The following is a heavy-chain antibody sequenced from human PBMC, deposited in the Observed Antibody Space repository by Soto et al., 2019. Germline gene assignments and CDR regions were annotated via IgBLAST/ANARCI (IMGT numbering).Heavy chain of an antibody. CDR3: ARGSPRYYDFWSGYNSMGYYYYYYMDV. V-gene: IGHV4-4*02. Sequence: SETLSLTCAVSGGSISSSNWWSWVRQPPGKGLEWIGEIYHSGSTNYNPSLKSRVTISVDTSKNQFSLKLSSVTAADTAVYYCARGSPRYYDFWSGYNSMGYYYYYYMDVWGKGTTVTVSS. CDR1: GGSISSSNW. CDR2: IYHSGST. J-gene: IGHJ6*03. D-gene: IGHD3-3*01.